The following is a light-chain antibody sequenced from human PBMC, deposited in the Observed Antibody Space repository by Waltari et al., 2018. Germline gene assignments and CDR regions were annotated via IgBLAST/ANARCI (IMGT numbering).Light chain of an antibody. V-gene: IGKV1-9*01. CDR3: QHLHTYPYS. CDR1: QGISAY. Sequence: DIQLSQSPSFLSASLADRVTITCRASQGISAYLAWYQQKPGKAPKVLIYGASTLQSGVPSRFSGSGSGTEFTLTISRLQPEDVATYFCQHLHTYPYSFGQGTKLEIK. J-gene: IGKJ2*03. CDR2: GAS.